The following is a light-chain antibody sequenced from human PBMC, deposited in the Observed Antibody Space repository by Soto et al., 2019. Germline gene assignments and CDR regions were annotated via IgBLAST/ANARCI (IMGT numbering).Light chain of an antibody. J-gene: IGKJ1*01. CDR2: KAS. CDR3: RQYNDNWT. V-gene: IGKV1-5*03. CDR1: QSISSW. Sequence: DIQMTQSPSTLSASVGDRVTITCRASQSISSWLAWYQQKPGTAPKLLIYKASTLQSGVPSRFSGSGSGTEFTLTISSLQPDDSATYYCRQYNDNWTFCQGTKV.